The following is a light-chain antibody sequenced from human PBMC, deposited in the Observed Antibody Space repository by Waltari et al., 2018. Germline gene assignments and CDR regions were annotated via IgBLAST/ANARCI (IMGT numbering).Light chain of an antibody. CDR1: SLRSKY. V-gene: IGLV3-19*01. J-gene: IGLJ2*01. CDR3: NSRDSSGNHVV. CDR2: GKN. Sequence: SSELTQDPAVSVGLGQTVRITCQGDSLRSKYARWYQQKPGQAPVLVIYGKNNRPSGIPDRFSGSSSGNTASLTITGAQAEDEADYYCNSRDSSGNHVVFGGGTKLTVL.